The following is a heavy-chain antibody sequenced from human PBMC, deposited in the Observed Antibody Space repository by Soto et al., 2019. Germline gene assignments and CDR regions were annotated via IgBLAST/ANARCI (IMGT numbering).Heavy chain of an antibody. CDR1: GFTFDDYT. V-gene: IGHV3-43*01. D-gene: IGHD3-10*01. CDR3: ARGSGQFDY. J-gene: IGHJ4*02. Sequence: GSLRLSCAASGFTFDDYTMQWVRQAPGKGLEWVSLITWNGGTTVYADSLKGRFTISRDNSKNSLYLQMNGLRTEDTALYYCARGSGQFDYWGQGTLVTVSS. CDR2: ITWNGGTT.